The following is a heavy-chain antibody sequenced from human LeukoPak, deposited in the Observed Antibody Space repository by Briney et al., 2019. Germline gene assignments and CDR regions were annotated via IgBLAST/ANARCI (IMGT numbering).Heavy chain of an antibody. CDR3: APRRVAADKAFDY. V-gene: IGHV1-2*02. CDR2: MNPNSGGT. D-gene: IGHD6-19*01. CDR1: GYTITDYY. Sequence: ASVKVSCKASGYTITDYYMHWMRQAPGQGPEWMGWMNPNSGGTNYAQKFQGRVTMTRDTSITTAYMELSSLRSDDTAVYYCAPRRVAADKAFDYWGQGTLVTVSS. J-gene: IGHJ4*02.